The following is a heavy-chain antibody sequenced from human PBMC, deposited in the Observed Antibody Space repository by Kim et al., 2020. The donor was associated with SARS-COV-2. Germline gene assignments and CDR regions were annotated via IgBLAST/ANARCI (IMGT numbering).Heavy chain of an antibody. V-gene: IGHV1-18*04. D-gene: IGHD2-2*02. Sequence: ASVKVSCKASGYNFTSYGISWVRQAPGQGLEWMGWISAYNGNTNYAQKLQGRVTMTTDTSTSTAYMELRSRRSDDTAVYYCAREYQLLYYGIVGALYYFDYWGQGTLVTVSS. J-gene: IGHJ4*02. CDR2: ISAYNGNT. CDR1: GYNFTSYG. CDR3: AREYQLLYYGIVGALYYFDY.